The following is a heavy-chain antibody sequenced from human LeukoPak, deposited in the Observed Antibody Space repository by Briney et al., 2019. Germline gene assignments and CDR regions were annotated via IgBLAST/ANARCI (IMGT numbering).Heavy chain of an antibody. Sequence: SETLSLTCAVYGGSFSGYYWSWIRQPPGKGLEWIGEINHSGSTNYNPSLKSRVTISVDTSKNQFSLKLSSVTAADTAVYYCARYRQQWLVPRYYFDYWGQGTLVTVSS. J-gene: IGHJ4*02. D-gene: IGHD6-19*01. V-gene: IGHV4-34*01. CDR1: GGSFSGYY. CDR2: INHSGST. CDR3: ARYRQQWLVPRYYFDY.